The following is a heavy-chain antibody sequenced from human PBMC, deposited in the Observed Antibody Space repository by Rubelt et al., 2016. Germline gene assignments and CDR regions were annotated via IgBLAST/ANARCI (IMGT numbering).Heavy chain of an antibody. CDR1: GFTFSSYS. CDR2: ISSSSSYI. V-gene: IGHV3-21*01. CDR3: ARVVIVVVPAAPPDY. J-gene: IGHJ4*02. Sequence: EVQLVESGGGLVKPGGSLRLSCAASGFTFSSYSMNWVRQAPGKGLEWVSSISSSSSYIYYADSVKGRFTISRDNAKNSRYLQMNSLRAEDTAVYYCARVVIVVVPAAPPDYWGQGTLVTVSS. D-gene: IGHD2-2*01.